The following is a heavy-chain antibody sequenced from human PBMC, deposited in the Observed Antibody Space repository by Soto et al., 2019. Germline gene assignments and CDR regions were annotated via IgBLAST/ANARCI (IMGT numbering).Heavy chain of an antibody. CDR2: ISWNGADV. Sequence: EVQLVESGGGLVQPGRSLRLSCAASGFIFDDYAIHGVRRAPGKGREWVSGISWNGADVGYADSVKGRFTISRDNANNSLYLQMDSLRAEDTAVYYCANHPLYGARFAAWCQGTLVAVSS. CDR3: ANHPLYGARFAA. CDR1: GFIFDDYA. J-gene: IGHJ4*02. V-gene: IGHV3-9*01. D-gene: IGHD2-8*01.